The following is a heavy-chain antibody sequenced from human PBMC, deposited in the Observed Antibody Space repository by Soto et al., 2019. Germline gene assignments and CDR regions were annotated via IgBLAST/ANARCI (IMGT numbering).Heavy chain of an antibody. CDR2: INSDGSST. Sequence: EVQLVESGGGLVQPGGSLRLSCAASGFTFSSYWMHWVRQAPGKGLVWVSRINSDGSSTSYADSVKGRFTISRDNAKNTLYLQMNRLRAEDTAVYYCATGHVSREVYHYYGMDVWGQGTTVTVSS. CDR3: ATGHVSREVYHYYGMDV. V-gene: IGHV3-74*01. D-gene: IGHD7-27*01. J-gene: IGHJ6*02. CDR1: GFTFSSYW.